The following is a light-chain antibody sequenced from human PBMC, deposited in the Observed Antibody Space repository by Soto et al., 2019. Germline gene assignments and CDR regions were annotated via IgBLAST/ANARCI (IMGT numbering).Light chain of an antibody. CDR2: DVS. CDR3: CSYAGSNIAV. CDR1: SSDVGGYNY. Sequence: QSVLTQPRSVSGSPGQSVTISCTGTSSDVGGYNYVSWYQQHPGKAPKLMIYDVSKRPSGVPDRFSGSKSGNTASLTISGLQAEDEADYYCCSYAGSNIAVFGGGTKLTVL. J-gene: IGLJ2*01. V-gene: IGLV2-11*01.